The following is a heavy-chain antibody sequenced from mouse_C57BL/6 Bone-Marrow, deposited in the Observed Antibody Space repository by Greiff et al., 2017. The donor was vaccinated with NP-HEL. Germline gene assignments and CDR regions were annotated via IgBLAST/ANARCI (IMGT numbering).Heavy chain of an antibody. V-gene: IGHV1-80*01. CDR3: ARWDYDYDVEYYFDY. Sequence: QVQLKESGAELVKPGASVKISCKASGYAFSSYWMNWVKQRPGKGLEWIGQIYPGDGDTNYNGKFKGKATLTADKSSSTAYMQLSSLTSEDSAVYFCARWDYDYDVEYYFDYWGQGTTLTVSS. D-gene: IGHD2-4*01. CDR2: IYPGDGDT. J-gene: IGHJ2*01. CDR1: GYAFSSYW.